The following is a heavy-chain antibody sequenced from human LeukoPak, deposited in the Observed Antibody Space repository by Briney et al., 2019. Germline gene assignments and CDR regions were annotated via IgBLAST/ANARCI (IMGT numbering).Heavy chain of an antibody. V-gene: IGHV3-15*01. CDR2: IKSKNVGGTT. J-gene: IGHJ5*02. CDR1: GFTFNNAW. Sequence: GGSLRLSCAASGFTFNNAWMNWVRQAPGRGLEWVGRIKSKNVGGTTDYAAPVKGRFTISRDDSKNTVYLQMNSLKIEDTAVYYCTSHAAFDPWGQGTLVTVSS. CDR3: TSHAAFDP.